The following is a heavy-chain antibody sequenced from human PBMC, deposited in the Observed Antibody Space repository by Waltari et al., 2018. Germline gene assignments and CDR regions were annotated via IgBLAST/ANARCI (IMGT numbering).Heavy chain of an antibody. CDR1: GYLFPNYW. V-gene: IGHV5-51*01. CDR3: ARLFQTDSPSFFVAFDM. CDR2: ISPRDSET. D-gene: IGHD3-3*02. J-gene: IGHJ3*02. Sequence: EVQLVQSGAELKKPGESLNIPCKASGYLFPNYWIGWVRQMPGKGLEWMGIISPRDSETSYSPSFQGQFASSADTSSSTAYLQWRSLKASDTAMYYCARLFQTDSPSFFVAFDMWGQGTRVTVSS.